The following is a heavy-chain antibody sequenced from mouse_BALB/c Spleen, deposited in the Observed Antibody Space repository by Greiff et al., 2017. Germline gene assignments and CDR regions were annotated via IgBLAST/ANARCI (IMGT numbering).Heavy chain of an antibody. CDR2: ISSGGSYT. CDR3: ARRGNKDYYGSSFAY. J-gene: IGHJ3*01. V-gene: IGHV5-6*02. Sequence: EVKLQESGGDLVKPGGSLKLSCAASGFTFSSYGMSWVRQTPDKRLEWVATISSGGSYTYYPDSVKGRFTISRDNAKNTLYLQMSSLKSEDTAMYYCARRGNKDYYGSSFAYWGQGTLVTVSA. CDR1: GFTFSSYG. D-gene: IGHD1-1*01.